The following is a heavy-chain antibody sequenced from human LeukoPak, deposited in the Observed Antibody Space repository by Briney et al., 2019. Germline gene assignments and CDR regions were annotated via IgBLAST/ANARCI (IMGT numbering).Heavy chain of an antibody. CDR1: GDIFSAYY. CDR2: LSLKSGAT. D-gene: IGHD6-13*01. V-gene: IGHV1-2*02. J-gene: IGHJ3*02. CDR3: VTSTKYSISWGAFDI. Sequence: ASVKVSCKASGDIFSAYYMHWVRQAPGQGLEWMAWLSLKSGATNYAQKFQGRVTLTRDTSISTACMELSGLGSDDTAMYHCVTSTKYSISWGAFDIWGQGTMVIVSS.